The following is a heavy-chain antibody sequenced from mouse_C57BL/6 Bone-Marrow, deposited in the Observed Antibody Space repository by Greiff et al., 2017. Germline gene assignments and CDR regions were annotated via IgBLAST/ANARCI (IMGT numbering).Heavy chain of an antibody. D-gene: IGHD2-3*01. CDR3: TRDGYYVYYAMDY. Sequence: VQLQESGAELVRPGASVTLSCKASGYTFTDYEMHWVKQTPVHGLEWIGAIDPETGGTAYNQKFKGQAILTADKSSTTAYMELRSLTSEDSAVXDCTRDGYYVYYAMDYWGQGTSVTVSS. CDR2: IDPETGGT. V-gene: IGHV1-15*01. J-gene: IGHJ4*01. CDR1: GYTFTDYE.